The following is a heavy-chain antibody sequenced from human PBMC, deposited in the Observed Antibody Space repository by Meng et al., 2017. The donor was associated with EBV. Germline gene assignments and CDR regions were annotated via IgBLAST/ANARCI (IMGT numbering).Heavy chain of an antibody. Sequence: VWRVGVGGGLGRPGGSLGRSCAASGLSFRDDDMSWIRQAPGKRLEWVSYISSSGSTIYYADSVKGRFTISRDNAKNSLYLQMNSLRAEDTAVYYCARRVVTGGFFDYWGQGTLVTVSS. CDR1: GLSFRDDD. J-gene: IGHJ4*02. D-gene: IGHD2-21*02. V-gene: IGHV3-11*01. CDR2: ISSSGSTI. CDR3: ARRVVTGGFFDY.